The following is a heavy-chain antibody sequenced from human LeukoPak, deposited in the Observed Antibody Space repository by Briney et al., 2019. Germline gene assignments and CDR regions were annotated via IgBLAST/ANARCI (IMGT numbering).Heavy chain of an antibody. CDR2: IKQDGSLR. Sequence: GSLRFSCAASGFMISNHYMSWVRQAPGKGLEWVANIKQDGSLRYYVESVKGRFAVSRDNVKNSVYLQMSSLRAEDTAIYYCAREGDALDIWGQGTMVTVSS. V-gene: IGHV3-7*01. J-gene: IGHJ3*02. CDR3: AREGDALDI. CDR1: GFMISNHY.